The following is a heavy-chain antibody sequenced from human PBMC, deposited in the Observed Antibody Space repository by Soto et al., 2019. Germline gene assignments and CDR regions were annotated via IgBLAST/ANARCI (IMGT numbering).Heavy chain of an antibody. CDR1: GGSISSYY. V-gene: IGHV4-59*01. D-gene: IGHD3-3*01. CDR3: ARVSYYNFWSGYVFDY. CDR2: IYYSGST. J-gene: IGHJ4*02. Sequence: SETLSLTCTVSGGSISSYYWSWIRQPPGKGLEWIGYIYYSGSTNYNPSLKSRVTISVDTSKNQFSLKLSSVTAADTAVYYCARVSYYNFWSGYVFDYWGQGTLDTVSS.